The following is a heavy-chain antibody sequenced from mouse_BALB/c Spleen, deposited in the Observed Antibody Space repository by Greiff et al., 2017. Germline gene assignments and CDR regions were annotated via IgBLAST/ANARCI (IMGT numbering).Heavy chain of an antibody. D-gene: IGHD2-2*01. CDR2: IWWNDNK. Sequence: QVTLNESGPGILQPSQTLSLTCSFSGFSLSTYGIGVGWIRQPSGKGLEWLAHIWWNDNKYYNTALKSRLTISKDTSNNQVFLKIASVDTADTATYYCARINGYDPYWYFDVWGAGTTVTVSS. CDR3: ARINGYDPYWYFDV. J-gene: IGHJ1*01. V-gene: IGHV8-11*01. CDR1: GFSLSTYGIG.